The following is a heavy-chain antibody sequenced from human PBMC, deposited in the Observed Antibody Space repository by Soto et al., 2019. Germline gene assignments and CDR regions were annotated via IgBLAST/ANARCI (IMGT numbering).Heavy chain of an antibody. V-gene: IGHV4-39*01. CDR1: GDSISSSSYY. D-gene: IGHD3-22*01. Sequence: SETLSLTCTVSGDSISSSSYYLFCIRQPPWNGLELIGSIYYSGSTYYNPSLKSRVTISVDTSKNQFSLKLSSVTAADTAVYYCARGYYYDSSGYLSYYYYGMDVWGQGTTVTVSS. CDR2: IYYSGST. J-gene: IGHJ6*02. CDR3: ARGYYYDSSGYLSYYYYGMDV.